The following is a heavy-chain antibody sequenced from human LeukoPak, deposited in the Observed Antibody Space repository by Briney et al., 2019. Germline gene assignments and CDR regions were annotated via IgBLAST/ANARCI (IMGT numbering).Heavy chain of an antibody. V-gene: IGHV3-30*18. J-gene: IGHJ5*02. CDR1: GFTFSSYG. Sequence: GGSLRLSCAASGFTFSSYGMHWVRQAPGKGLEWVAVISYDGSNKYYADSVKGRFTISRDNSKNTLYLQMNSLRAEDTAVYYCAKAAWPTGTGLGGPNWFDPWGQGTLVTVSS. D-gene: IGHD1-1*01. CDR2: ISYDGSNK. CDR3: AKAAWPTGTGLGGPNWFDP.